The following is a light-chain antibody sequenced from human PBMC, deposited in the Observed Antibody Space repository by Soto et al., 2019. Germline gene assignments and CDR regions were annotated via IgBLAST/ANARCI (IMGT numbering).Light chain of an antibody. CDR2: EVV. Sequence: QSALTQPPSASGSPGQSVTIYCTGTKTDIGVYDFVSWYQHHPGKAPRLIIYEVVQRPSGVPDRFSGSKSGNTASLTVSGLQAADEADYFCKSYAGSNTYVFGSGTKLTVL. J-gene: IGLJ1*01. CDR3: KSYAGSNTYV. V-gene: IGLV2-8*01. CDR1: KTDIGVYDF.